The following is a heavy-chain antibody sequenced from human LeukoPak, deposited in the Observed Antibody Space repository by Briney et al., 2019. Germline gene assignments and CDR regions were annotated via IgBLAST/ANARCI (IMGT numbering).Heavy chain of an antibody. CDR3: TTGNP. CDR2: IKSKTEGGTT. V-gene: IGHV3-15*01. CDR1: GFTFANAS. Sequence: PGGSLRLSCLTSGFTFANASMSWVRQAPGKGLQWVGLIKSKTEGGTTFYAAPVKDRFRISRDDGRNTLYLQMNSLTVGDTGAYYCTTGNPWGQGTLVTVSS. J-gene: IGHJ5*02.